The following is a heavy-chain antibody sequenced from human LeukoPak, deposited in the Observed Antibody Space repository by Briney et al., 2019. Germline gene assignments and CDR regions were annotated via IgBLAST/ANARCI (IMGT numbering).Heavy chain of an antibody. CDR3: ARGTIVVVPAAEYNWFDP. CDR2: IYYSGST. Sequence: SQTLSLTCTVSGGSISSGGYYWSWIRQHPGKGLEWIGYIYYSGSTYYNPSLKSRVTISVDTSKNQFSLKLSSVTAADTAVYYCARGTIVVVPAAEYNWFDPWGQGTLVTVSS. J-gene: IGHJ5*02. CDR1: GGSISSGGYY. V-gene: IGHV4-31*03. D-gene: IGHD2-2*01.